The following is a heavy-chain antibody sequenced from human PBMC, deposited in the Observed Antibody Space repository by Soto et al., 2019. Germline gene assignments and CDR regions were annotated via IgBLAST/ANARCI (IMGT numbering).Heavy chain of an antibody. CDR2: ISYDGSNK. J-gene: IGHJ4*02. V-gene: IGHV3-30-3*01. CDR3: ARERNWNDGYFDY. CDR1: GFTFSSYA. Sequence: GGSLRLSCAASGFTFSSYAMHWVRQAPGKGLEWVAVISYDGSNKYYADSVKGRFTISRDNSKNTLYLQMNSLRAEDTAVYYCARERNWNDGYFDYWGQGTLVTVSS. D-gene: IGHD1-1*01.